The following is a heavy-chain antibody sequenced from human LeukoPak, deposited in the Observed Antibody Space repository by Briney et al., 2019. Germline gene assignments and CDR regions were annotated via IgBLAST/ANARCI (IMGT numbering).Heavy chain of an antibody. D-gene: IGHD6-6*01. CDR1: GGTFSSYA. CDR3: ARDVYSSSSGQPGGFLGPLDY. Sequence: SVKVSCKASGGTFSSYAISWVRQAPGQGLEWMGGISPIFGTANYAQKFQGRVTITADESTSTAYMELSSLRSEDTAVYYCARDVYSSSSGQPGGFLGPLDYWGQGTLVTVSS. J-gene: IGHJ4*02. V-gene: IGHV1-69*13. CDR2: ISPIFGTA.